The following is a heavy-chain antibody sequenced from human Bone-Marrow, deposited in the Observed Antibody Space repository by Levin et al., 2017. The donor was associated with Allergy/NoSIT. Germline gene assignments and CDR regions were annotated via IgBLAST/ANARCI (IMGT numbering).Heavy chain of an antibody. CDR1: GFTFNSYA. D-gene: IGHD3-10*01. V-gene: IGHV3-23*01. CDR2: ISDSGGSA. J-gene: IGHJ4*02. CDR3: AKSGNYGSGNPYSDNFDY. Sequence: PGGSLRLSCAASGFTFNSYAMSWVRQAPGKGLEWVSGISDSGGSAYYADSVKGRFTISRDNSKNTLYLEMNSLRAEDTAVYHCAKSGNYGSGNPYSDNFDYWGQGPLVTVSS.